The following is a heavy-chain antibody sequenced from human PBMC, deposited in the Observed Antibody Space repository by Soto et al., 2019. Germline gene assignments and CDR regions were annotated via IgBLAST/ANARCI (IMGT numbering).Heavy chain of an antibody. V-gene: IGHV4-39*01. CDR3: ATVRRDRPTTVFVLVAGPYYFDC. CDR2: IYYSGST. CDR1: GGSISSSSYY. D-gene: IGHD4-17*01. J-gene: IGHJ4*02. Sequence: QLQLQESGPGLVKPSETLSLTCTVSGGSISSSSYYWGWIRQPPGKGLEWIGSIYYSGSTYYNTSLKTRVTISVDTSKNQCSLKLSSVTAADTAVYYCATVRRDRPTTVFVLVAGPYYFDCWGQGTLVTVSS.